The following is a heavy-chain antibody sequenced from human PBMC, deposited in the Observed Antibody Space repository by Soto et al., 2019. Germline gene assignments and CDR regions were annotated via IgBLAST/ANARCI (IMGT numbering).Heavy chain of an antibody. J-gene: IGHJ6*02. Sequence: QVQLVQSGAEVKNPGASVKVSCKTSGYTFTNYALHWVRQAPGQSLEWLGWINAGNGNTLYSQRFQGRVTITRDTSARATHTELRSLRSEDTSIYYCAIDSSPGEIFSPPHYKGLDVWGQGTTVTVS. CDR1: GYTFTNYA. CDR2: INAGNGNT. CDR3: AIDSSPGEIFSPPHYKGLDV. V-gene: IGHV1-3*01. D-gene: IGHD3-16*01.